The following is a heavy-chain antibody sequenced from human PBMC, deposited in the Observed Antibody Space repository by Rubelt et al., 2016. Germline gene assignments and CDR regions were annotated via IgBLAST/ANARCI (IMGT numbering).Heavy chain of an antibody. D-gene: IGHD3-10*01. Sequence: QVQLVQSGAEVKKPGASVKVSCRASGYTFIHYGITWVRQAPGQGLEWVGWISADSGNTNYAQKFQDRVTMTTDTSTSTAYLELRSLRSEDTAIYYRARSGSFKGDYFDYWGQGTLVTASS. CDR1: GYTFIHYG. CDR2: ISADSGNT. J-gene: IGHJ4*02. CDR3: ARSGSFKGDYFDY. V-gene: IGHV1-18*01.